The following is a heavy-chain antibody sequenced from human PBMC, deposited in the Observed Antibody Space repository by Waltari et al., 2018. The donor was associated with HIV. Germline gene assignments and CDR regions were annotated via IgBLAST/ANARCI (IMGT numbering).Heavy chain of an antibody. V-gene: IGHV3-74*01. D-gene: IGHD3-22*01. CDR1: GFTLSSYC. CDR3: ARDEVPNYYESSDYLDY. CDR2: INTDGSSI. J-gene: IGHJ4*02. Sequence: VQLVESGGGLVQPGGFLRISCAASGFTLSSYCMHWFRHAPGKGLVWVSRINTDGSSIHYADSVKGLFTISRDNAKNTLYLQMSSLRVEDTAVYYCARDEVPNYYESSDYLDYWGQATLVTCSS.